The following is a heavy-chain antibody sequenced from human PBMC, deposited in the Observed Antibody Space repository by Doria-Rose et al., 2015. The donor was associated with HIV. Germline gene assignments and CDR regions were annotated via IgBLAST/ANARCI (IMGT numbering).Heavy chain of an antibody. CDR1: SYW. V-gene: IGHV3-7*01. Sequence: SYWMSLVRQAPGKGLEWVANIKQDGSEKYYVDSVKGRFTISRDNAKNSLNLQMNSLRAEDTAVYYCARNLLEYYYDSSGFDFWGQGTLVTVSS. D-gene: IGHD3-22*01. J-gene: IGHJ4*02. CDR3: ARNLLEYYYDSSGFDF. CDR2: IKQDGSEK.